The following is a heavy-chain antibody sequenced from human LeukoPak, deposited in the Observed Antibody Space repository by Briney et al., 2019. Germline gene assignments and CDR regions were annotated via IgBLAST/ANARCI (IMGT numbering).Heavy chain of an antibody. J-gene: IGHJ3*02. Sequence: SETLSLTCTVSGGSISSSSYYWGWIRQPPGKGLEWIGSTYYSGSTYYNPSLKSRVTISVDTSKNQFSLKLSSVTAADTAVYYCARQISAVVVAATRDAFDIWGQGTMVTVSS. D-gene: IGHD2-15*01. V-gene: IGHV4-39*01. CDR1: GGSISSSSYY. CDR2: TYYSGST. CDR3: ARQISAVVVAATRDAFDI.